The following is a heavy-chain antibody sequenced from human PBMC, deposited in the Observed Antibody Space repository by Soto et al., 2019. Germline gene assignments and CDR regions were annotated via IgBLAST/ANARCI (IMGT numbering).Heavy chain of an antibody. CDR2: IYGDGTI. J-gene: IGHJ4*02. D-gene: IGHD4-17*01. CDR1: GLTVTTSY. Sequence: PGGSLRLSCAASGLTVTTSYMNWVRQAPGKGLEWVSIIYGDGTIYYADAVKGRFTISRDNSKNTLYLQMDSLRAEDTAVYHCARDVTVKTRSYLESWGPGTLVNVSS. V-gene: IGHV3-66*01. CDR3: ARDVTVKTRSYLES.